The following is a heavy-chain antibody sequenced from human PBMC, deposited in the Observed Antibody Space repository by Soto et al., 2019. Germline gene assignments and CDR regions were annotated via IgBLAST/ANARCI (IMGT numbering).Heavy chain of an antibody. Sequence: PSETLSLTCTVSGGSISSGGYYWSWIRQHPGKGLEWIGYIYYSGSTYYNPSLKSRVTISVDTSKNQFSLKLSSVTAADTAVYYCARVRGRTNWFDPWGQGTLVTVSS. CDR1: GGSISSGGYY. J-gene: IGHJ5*02. CDR2: IYYSGST. D-gene: IGHD3-10*01. V-gene: IGHV4-31*03. CDR3: ARVRGRTNWFDP.